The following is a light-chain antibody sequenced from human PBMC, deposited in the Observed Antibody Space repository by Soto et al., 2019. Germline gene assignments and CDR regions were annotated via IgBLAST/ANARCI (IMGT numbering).Light chain of an antibody. J-gene: IGKJ4*01. CDR1: QSVSFSY. CDR2: GAT. V-gene: IGKV3-20*01. Sequence: DIVLTQSPGPLSLSPGDRATLSCRASQSVSFSYLAWYQQKAGQAPRLLISGATSRATGIPDRFSGSESGTDFTLTISRLEPEDFAVYYCQQYGSAPITFGGGTKVEIK. CDR3: QQYGSAPIT.